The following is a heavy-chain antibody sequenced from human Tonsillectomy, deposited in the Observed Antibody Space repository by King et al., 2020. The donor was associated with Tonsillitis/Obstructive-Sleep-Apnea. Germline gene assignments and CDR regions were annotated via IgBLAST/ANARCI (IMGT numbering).Heavy chain of an antibody. CDR2: IKQDVTEK. Sequence: VQLVESGGDLVQPGGSLRLSCGASGFTFSSNWMSWVRQAPGKGLEWVANIKQDVTEKHYVDSVKGRFTISRDNAENSVYLQMNSLRAEDTALYYCAREAWGSLDSWGQGTLVTVSS. J-gene: IGHJ4*02. V-gene: IGHV3-7*03. CDR1: GFTFSSNW. D-gene: IGHD3-16*01. CDR3: AREAWGSLDS.